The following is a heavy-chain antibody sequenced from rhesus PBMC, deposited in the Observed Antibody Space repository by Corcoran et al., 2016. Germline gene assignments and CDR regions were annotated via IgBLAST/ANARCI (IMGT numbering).Heavy chain of an antibody. Sequence: QVQLQESGPGLVKPSETLSLTCAVSGYSISSGYAWSWIRQPPEQGLECIGYIGGSSDSPNYNPPLKSRVTISKDTSKNQFSLKLKSVSAADTAVYYCARVGYSSGWSFFESWGQGVLVTVSS. V-gene: IGHV4-127*01. CDR3: ARVGYSSGWSFFES. CDR1: GYSISSGYA. CDR2: IGGSSDSP. J-gene: IGHJ4*01. D-gene: IGHD6S26*01.